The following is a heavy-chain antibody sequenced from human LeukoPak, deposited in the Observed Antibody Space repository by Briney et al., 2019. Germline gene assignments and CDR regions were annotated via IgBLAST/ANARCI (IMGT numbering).Heavy chain of an antibody. J-gene: IGHJ4*02. D-gene: IGHD6-13*01. CDR2: ISYDGSNK. CDR3: ARDPHGAAAGGHFDY. CDR1: GFTFDDYA. Sequence: PGGSLRLSCMASGFTFDDYAMHWVRQAPGKGLEWVAVISYDGSNKYYADSVKGRFTISRDNSKNTLYLQMNSLRAEDTAVYYCARDPHGAAAGGHFDYWGQGTLVTVSS. V-gene: IGHV3-30*04.